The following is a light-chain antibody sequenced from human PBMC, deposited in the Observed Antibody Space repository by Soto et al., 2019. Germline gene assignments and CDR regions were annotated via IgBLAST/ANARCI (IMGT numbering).Light chain of an antibody. CDR1: QSISSY. CDR2: AAS. CDR3: QQIYSTPRT. J-gene: IGKJ1*01. Sequence: DIQMTQSPSSLSASVGDRVTITCRASQSISSYLNWYQQKPGKAPKLLIYAASSLQSGVPSRFSGSGSGTDFTLTIRSLQPEDFATYYCQQIYSTPRTFGQGTKVDIK. V-gene: IGKV1-39*01.